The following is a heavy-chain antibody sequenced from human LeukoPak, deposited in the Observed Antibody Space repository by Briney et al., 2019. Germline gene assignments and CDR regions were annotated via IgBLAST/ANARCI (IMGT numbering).Heavy chain of an antibody. Sequence: GASVKVSCKASGGTFSSYAISWVRQAPGQGLEWMGKIIPILGIANYAQKFQGRITITADKSTSTAYMELSSLRSEDTAVYYCARDEWGSGYELKVVVAATTFDYWGQGTLVTVSS. D-gene: IGHD2-15*01. J-gene: IGHJ4*02. CDR1: GGTFSSYA. CDR3: ARDEWGSGYELKVVVAATTFDY. CDR2: IIPILGIA. V-gene: IGHV1-69*04.